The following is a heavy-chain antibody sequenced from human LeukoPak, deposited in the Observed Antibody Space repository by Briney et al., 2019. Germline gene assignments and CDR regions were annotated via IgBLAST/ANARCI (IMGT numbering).Heavy chain of an antibody. J-gene: IGHJ4*02. D-gene: IGHD5-12*01. Sequence: HSGGSLRLSCAASGFTFSSYAMSWVRQAPGKGLEWVSAISGSGGSAYYADSVKGRFTISRDNSKNTLYLQMNSLRAEDTAVYYCAKDFGGPPGRPLPYIVATITPKDDYWGQGTLVTVSS. CDR3: AKDFGGPPGRPLPYIVATITPKDDY. CDR1: GFTFSSYA. CDR2: ISGSGGSA. V-gene: IGHV3-23*01.